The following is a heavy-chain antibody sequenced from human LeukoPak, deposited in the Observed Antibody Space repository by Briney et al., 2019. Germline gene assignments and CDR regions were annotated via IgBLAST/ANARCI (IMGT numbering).Heavy chain of an antibody. V-gene: IGHV1-2*02. J-gene: IGHJ4*02. Sequence: EASVKVSCKASGYTSSGYYMHWLRQAPGQGLEWMGWINPNGGVTNYAQKFQGRVTMTRDTSISTAYMELSRLRSDDTAVYYCARDGGDGYNFYYWGQGTLVTVSS. D-gene: IGHD5-24*01. CDR2: INPNGGVT. CDR3: ARDGGDGYNFYY. CDR1: GYTSSGYY.